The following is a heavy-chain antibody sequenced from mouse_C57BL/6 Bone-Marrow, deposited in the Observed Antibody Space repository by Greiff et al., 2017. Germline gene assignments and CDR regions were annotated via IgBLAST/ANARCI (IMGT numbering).Heavy chain of an antibody. CDR3: AKLTYYFDY. CDR2: IYPGSGST. CDR1: GYTFTSYW. V-gene: IGHV1-55*01. Sequence: VQLQQPGAELVKPGASVKMSCKASGYTFTSYWITWVKQRPGQGLEWIGDIYPGSGSTNYNEKFKSKATLTVETSSSTAYMQLSSLPSEDSAVYYCAKLTYYFDYWGQGTTLTVSS. D-gene: IGHD1-3*01. J-gene: IGHJ2*01.